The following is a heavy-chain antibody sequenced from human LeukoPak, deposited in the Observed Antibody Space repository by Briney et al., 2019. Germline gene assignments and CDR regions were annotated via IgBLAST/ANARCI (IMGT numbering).Heavy chain of an antibody. CDR1: GGSISSGGYS. Sequence: PSETLSLTCAVSGGSISSGGYSWSWIRQPPGKGLEWIGYIYHSGSTYYNPSLKSRVTISVDRSKNQFSLKLSSVTAADTAVYYCARDGQWLVPDYWGQGTLVTVSS. D-gene: IGHD6-19*01. V-gene: IGHV4-30-2*01. CDR3: ARDGQWLVPDY. CDR2: IYHSGST. J-gene: IGHJ4*02.